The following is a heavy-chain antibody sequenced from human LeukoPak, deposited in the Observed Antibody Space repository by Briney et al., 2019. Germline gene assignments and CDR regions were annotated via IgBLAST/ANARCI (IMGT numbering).Heavy chain of an antibody. CDR2: ISYDGSNK. J-gene: IGHJ4*02. V-gene: IGHV3-30*04. CDR3: ARDVPYCSGGSCYSDYFDY. D-gene: IGHD2-15*01. CDR1: GFTFSSYA. Sequence: PGRSLRLSCAASGFTFSSYAMHWVRQAPGKGLEWVAVISYDGSNKYYADPVKGRFTISRDNSKNTLYLQMNSLRAEDTAVYYCARDVPYCSGGSCYSDYFDYWGQGTLVTVSS.